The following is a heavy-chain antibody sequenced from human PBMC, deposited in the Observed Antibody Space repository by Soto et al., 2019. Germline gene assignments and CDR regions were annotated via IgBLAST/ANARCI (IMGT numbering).Heavy chain of an antibody. D-gene: IGHD3-10*01. CDR3: ARVSYGSGSYYRSNYYYYGMDV. V-gene: IGHV4-39*01. CDR2: IYYSGST. J-gene: IGHJ6*02. CDR1: GGSISSSSYY. Sequence: QLQLQESGPGLVKPSETLSLTCTVSGGSISSSSYYWGWIRQPPGKGLEWIGSIYYSGSTYYNPSLKSRVTISVDTSKNQFSLKLSSVTAADTAVYYCARVSYGSGSYYRSNYYYYGMDVWGQGTTVTVSS.